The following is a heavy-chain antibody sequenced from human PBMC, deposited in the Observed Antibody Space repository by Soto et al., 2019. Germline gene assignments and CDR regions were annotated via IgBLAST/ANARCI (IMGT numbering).Heavy chain of an antibody. Sequence: GASVKVSCKASGYTFTSYAMHWVRQAPGQRLEWMGWINAGNGNTKYSQKFQGRVTITRDTSASTAYMELRSLRSDDTALYYCAREYSSAWPYFDYWGQGTLVTVSS. V-gene: IGHV1-3*01. CDR3: AREYSSAWPYFDY. J-gene: IGHJ4*02. CDR2: INAGNGNT. CDR1: GYTFTSYA. D-gene: IGHD6-19*01.